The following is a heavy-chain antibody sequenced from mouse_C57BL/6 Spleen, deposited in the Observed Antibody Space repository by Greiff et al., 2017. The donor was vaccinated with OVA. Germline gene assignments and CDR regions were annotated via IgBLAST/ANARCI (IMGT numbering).Heavy chain of an antibody. Sequence: QVQLKQPGAELVRPGSSVKLSCKASGYTFTSYWMHWVKQRPIQGLEWIGNIDPSDSETHYNQKFKDKATLTVDKSSSTAYMQLSSLTSEDSAVYYCARAITTVVAEGFAYWGQGTLVTVSA. V-gene: IGHV1-52*01. J-gene: IGHJ3*01. CDR3: ARAITTVVAEGFAY. CDR1: GYTFTSYW. D-gene: IGHD1-1*01. CDR2: IDPSDSET.